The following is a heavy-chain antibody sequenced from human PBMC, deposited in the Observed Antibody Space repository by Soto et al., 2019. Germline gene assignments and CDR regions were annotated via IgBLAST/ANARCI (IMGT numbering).Heavy chain of an antibody. CDR3: AAEKRQQLVRMEDY. Sequence: ASVKVSCKASGFTFTSSAVQWVRQARGQRLEWIGWIVVGSGNTNYAQKFQERVTITRDMSKSTAYMELRSLRSEDTAVYYCAAEKRQQLVRMEDYWGQGTLVTVSS. D-gene: IGHD6-13*01. CDR2: IVVGSGNT. CDR1: GFTFTSSA. J-gene: IGHJ4*02. V-gene: IGHV1-58*01.